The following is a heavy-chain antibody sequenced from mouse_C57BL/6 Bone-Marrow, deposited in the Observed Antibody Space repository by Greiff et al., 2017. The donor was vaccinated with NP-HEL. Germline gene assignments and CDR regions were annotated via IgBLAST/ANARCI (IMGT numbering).Heavy chain of an antibody. J-gene: IGHJ3*01. V-gene: IGHV1-19*01. CDR3: ARIDPAWFAY. CDR2: INPYNGGT. CDR1: GYTFTDYY. Sequence: VQLKESGPVLVKPGASVKMSCKASGYTFTDYYMNWVQQSHGKSLEWIGVINPYNGGTSYNQKFKGKATLTVDKSSSTAYMELNSLTSEDSAVYYCARIDPAWFAYWGQGTLVTVSA.